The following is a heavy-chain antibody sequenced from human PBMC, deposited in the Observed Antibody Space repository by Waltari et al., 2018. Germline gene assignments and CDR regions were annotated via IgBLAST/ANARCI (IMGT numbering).Heavy chain of an antibody. J-gene: IGHJ3*02. CDR2: IIPSFGTA. D-gene: IGHD3-10*01. CDR3: ARDLGAMKVTSALEI. Sequence: QVQLVQSGAEVKRPGSSVKVSCRASGGIFTNYAISWVRQAPGQGLEWMGGIIPSFGTANSAQKFQGRLTITSDESTSTAYMELSSLRPEDTAVYFCARDLGAMKVTSALEIWGQGTRVTVSS. CDR1: GGIFTNYA. V-gene: IGHV1-69*05.